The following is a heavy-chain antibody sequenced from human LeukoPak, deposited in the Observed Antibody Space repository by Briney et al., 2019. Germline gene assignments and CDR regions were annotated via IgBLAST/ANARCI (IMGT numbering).Heavy chain of an antibody. Sequence: ASVKVSRKASGYTFTSHHINWVRQAAGQGFEWMGWMNPDTGNTVYAQKFQGRVTMTWDTSISTAYMELDSLRSEDTAVYYCARGRPTNLGGIYWGQGTLVTVSS. CDR3: ARGRPTNLGGIY. CDR1: GYTFTSHH. CDR2: MNPDTGNT. V-gene: IGHV1-8*01. D-gene: IGHD7-27*01. J-gene: IGHJ4*02.